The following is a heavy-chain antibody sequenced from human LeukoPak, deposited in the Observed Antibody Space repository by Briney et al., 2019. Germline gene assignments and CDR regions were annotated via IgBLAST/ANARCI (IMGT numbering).Heavy chain of an antibody. D-gene: IGHD1-26*01. CDR2: INHSGST. CDR3: ARRGADYYYYYMDV. Sequence: SETLSLTCAVYGGSFSGYYWSWIRQPPGKGLEWIGEINHSGSTNYNPSFKSRVTISVDTSENQFSLKLSSVTAADTAVYYCARRGADYYYYYMDVWGKGTTVTVSS. J-gene: IGHJ6*03. V-gene: IGHV4-34*01. CDR1: GGSFSGYY.